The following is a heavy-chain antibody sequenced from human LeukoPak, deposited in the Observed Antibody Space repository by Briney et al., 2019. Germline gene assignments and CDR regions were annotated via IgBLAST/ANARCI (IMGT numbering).Heavy chain of an antibody. CDR3: VRVPGYNSAEYFQH. CDR1: GFTFSSYA. D-gene: IGHD5-24*01. J-gene: IGHJ1*01. CDR2: ISGSGGST. V-gene: IGHV3-23*01. Sequence: GGSLRLSCAASGFTFSSYAMSWVRQAPGKGLEWVSAISGSGGSTYYADSVKGRFTISRDNSKNTLYLQMNSLRAEDTAVYYCVRVPGYNSAEYFQHWGQGTLVTVSS.